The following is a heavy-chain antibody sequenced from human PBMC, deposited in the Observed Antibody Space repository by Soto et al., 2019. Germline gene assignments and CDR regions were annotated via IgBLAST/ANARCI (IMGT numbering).Heavy chain of an antibody. Sequence: SVKVSCKASGGTFSSYAISWVRQAPGQGLEWMGGIIPIFGTANYAQKFQGRVTITADESTSTAYMELSSLRSEDTAVYYCARETLDPESPHWFGTGGWFDPWG. D-gene: IGHD3-10*01. V-gene: IGHV1-69*13. CDR2: IIPIFGTA. CDR1: GGTFSSYA. J-gene: IGHJ5*02. CDR3: ARETLDPESPHWFGTGGWFDP.